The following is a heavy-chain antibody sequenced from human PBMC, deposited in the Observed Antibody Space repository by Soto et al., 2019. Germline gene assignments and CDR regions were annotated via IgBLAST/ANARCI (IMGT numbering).Heavy chain of an antibody. CDR2: INPSGGST. D-gene: IGHD4-17*01. V-gene: IGHV1-46*01. CDR1: GYNFTSYY. CDR3: ARIHYGGNSVGLIY. Sequence: QVQLVQSGAEVKKPGASVKVSCKASGYNFTSYYMHWERQAPGQGLEWIGIINPSGGSTSYVQKFPSRVTMTRDTSTSTVYMELSSLRYEDTAVYYCARIHYGGNSVGLIYWGHGCMVSDSS. J-gene: IGHJ4*01.